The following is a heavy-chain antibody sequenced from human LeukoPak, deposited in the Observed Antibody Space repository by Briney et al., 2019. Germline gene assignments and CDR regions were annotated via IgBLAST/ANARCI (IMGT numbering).Heavy chain of an antibody. CDR2: IYYSGSI. CDR1: GGSISSGDYY. CDR3: ARYNYSSGNYSAYDY. D-gene: IGHD3-10*01. J-gene: IGHJ4*02. Sequence: PSQTLSLTCTVSGGSISSGDYYWSWIRQHPGKGLEWIGYIYYSGSIYYNPSLKSRVTISVDTSKNQFSLKLSSVTAADTAVYYCARYNYSSGNYSAYDYWGQGTLVTVSS. V-gene: IGHV4-31*03.